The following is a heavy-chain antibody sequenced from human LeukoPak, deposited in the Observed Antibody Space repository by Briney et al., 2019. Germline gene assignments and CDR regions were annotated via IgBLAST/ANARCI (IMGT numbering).Heavy chain of an antibody. V-gene: IGHV4-38-2*02. Sequence: NPSETLSLTCTVYGYSISSGYYWGCLRQPPGKGLEWIGSNYHSGSTYYNPSLKSRVTISVDTSNKQFSLKLSSVTAADTAVYYCARVAKRWLQLRGLYYFDYWGQGTLVTVSS. CDR1: GYSISSGYY. D-gene: IGHD5-24*01. CDR2: NYHSGST. CDR3: ARVAKRWLQLRGLYYFDY. J-gene: IGHJ4*02.